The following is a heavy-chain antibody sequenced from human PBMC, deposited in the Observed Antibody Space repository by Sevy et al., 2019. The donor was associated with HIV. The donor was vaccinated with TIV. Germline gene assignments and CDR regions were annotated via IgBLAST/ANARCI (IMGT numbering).Heavy chain of an antibody. J-gene: IGHJ4*02. CDR2: IYYSGST. CDR3: AGEPFSALDY. CDR1: GGSISSYY. Sequence: SETLSLTCTVSGGSISSYYWSWIRQPPGKGLERIGYIYYSGSTNYNPSLKRRVTISVDTSKNQFSLKLRSVTAADTAVYYCAGEPFSALDYWGQGTQVTVSS. D-gene: IGHD3-3*02. V-gene: IGHV4-59*01.